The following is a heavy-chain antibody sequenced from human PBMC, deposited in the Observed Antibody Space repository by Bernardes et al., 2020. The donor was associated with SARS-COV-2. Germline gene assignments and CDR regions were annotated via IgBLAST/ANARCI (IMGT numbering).Heavy chain of an antibody. V-gene: IGHV1-8*01. CDR1: ECPCIPYY. CDR2: MNPSNGNA. D-gene: IGHD1-1*01. J-gene: IGHJ1*01. CDR3: ARTPRMWKHLQA. Sequence: ASVKVSCKASECPCIPYYSHCVRQATWYGLQWMGCMNPSNGNAVYAQIFQGRLPMTRNTSITTACMELSSLSSEDTAVYYCARTPRMWKHLQAWGQGTPVTVAS.